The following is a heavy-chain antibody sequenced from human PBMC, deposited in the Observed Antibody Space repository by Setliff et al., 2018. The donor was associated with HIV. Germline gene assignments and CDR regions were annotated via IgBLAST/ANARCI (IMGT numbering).Heavy chain of an antibody. V-gene: IGHV1-2*02. Sequence: ASVKVSCKASGYTFTGNYIHWVRQAPGQGLEWMGWINPNSGGTNYEQKFQGRVTMTRDTCIGTAYMELSRLRSDDTALYYCAGVQRDSSGVVFFDYWGKGTLVTVSS. D-gene: IGHD3-22*01. CDR2: INPNSGGT. CDR1: GYTFTGNY. CDR3: AGVQRDSSGVVFFDY. J-gene: IGHJ4*02.